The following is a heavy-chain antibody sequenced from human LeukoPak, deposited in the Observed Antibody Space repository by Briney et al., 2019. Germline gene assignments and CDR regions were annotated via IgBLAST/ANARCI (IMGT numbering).Heavy chain of an antibody. CDR2: VLYSGST. V-gene: IGHV4-59*11. Sequence: SETLSLTCIVSDTIRSHYWNWIRQPPGKGLEWIGYVLYSGSTNYNPSLKSRVTIPLDTSRNQFSLRLISLTAADTAVYYCARGHPGYSLSWGQGTLVTVSS. D-gene: IGHD3-16*02. CDR1: DTIRSHY. J-gene: IGHJ5*02. CDR3: ARGHPGYSLS.